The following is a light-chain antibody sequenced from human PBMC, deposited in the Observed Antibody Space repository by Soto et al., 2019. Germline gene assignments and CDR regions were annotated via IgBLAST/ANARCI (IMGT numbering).Light chain of an antibody. CDR1: NGRSDYA. CDR3: QTWGTGIV. J-gene: IGLJ2*01. V-gene: IGLV4-69*02. Sequence: QLVLTQSPSASASLGASVKLTCTLSNGRSDYAIAWHQQQPEKGPRYLMKLSTDGRQTKGDGIPDRFSGSSSGAERYLTISSLQSEDEADYYCQTWGTGIVFGEGTKLTVL. CDR2: LSTDGRQ.